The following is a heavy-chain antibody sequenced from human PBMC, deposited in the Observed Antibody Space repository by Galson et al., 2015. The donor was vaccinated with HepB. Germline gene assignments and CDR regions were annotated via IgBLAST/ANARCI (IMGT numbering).Heavy chain of an antibody. CDR2: ISPYNSNT. Sequence: SVKVSCKASGYTFNIYGISWVRQAPGQGLEWMGWISPYNSNTKYAQTVQDRVTMTTDTSTSTAYMELRSLRSDDTAVYYCARDDPTKSYSMDVWGKGTTVTVSS. CDR3: ARDDPTKSYSMDV. J-gene: IGHJ6*03. V-gene: IGHV1-18*01. D-gene: IGHD2-21*01. CDR1: GYTFNIYG.